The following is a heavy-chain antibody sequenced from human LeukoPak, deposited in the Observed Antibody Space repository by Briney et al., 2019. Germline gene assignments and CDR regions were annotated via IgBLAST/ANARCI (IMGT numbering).Heavy chain of an antibody. CDR1: GFTFSSYW. J-gene: IGHJ4*02. CDR2: IKQDGSEK. D-gene: IGHD4-23*01. CDR3: ATDLAFYQDPIDENYGGGFDY. V-gene: IGHV3-7*01. Sequence: GGSLRLSCAASGFTFSSYWMSWVRKAPGKGLELVANIKQDGSEKYYVDSVKGRFTISRDNAKNSLYLQMNSLRAEDTAVYYCATDLAFYQDPIDENYGGGFDYWGREPWSPSPQ.